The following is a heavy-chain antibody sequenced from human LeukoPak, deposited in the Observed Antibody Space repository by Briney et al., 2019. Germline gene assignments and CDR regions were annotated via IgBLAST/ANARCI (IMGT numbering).Heavy chain of an antibody. J-gene: IGHJ4*02. CDR1: GFTFSSYA. D-gene: IGHD1-26*01. Sequence: PGGSLRLSCAASGFTFSSYAMSWVRQAPGKGLEWVSAISGSGGSTYYADSVKGRFTISRDNSKNTLYLQMNSLRAEDTAVYYRAKVGGGSYLFAYYFDYWGQGTLVTVSS. V-gene: IGHV3-23*01. CDR3: AKVGGGSYLFAYYFDY. CDR2: ISGSGGST.